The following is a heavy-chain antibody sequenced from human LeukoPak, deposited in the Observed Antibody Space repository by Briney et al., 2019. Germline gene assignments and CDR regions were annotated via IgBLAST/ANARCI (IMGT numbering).Heavy chain of an antibody. D-gene: IGHD2-15*01. Sequence: GGSLRLSCAASGFTFSSYDMHWVRQATGKGLEWVSAIGTAGDTYYPGSVKGRFTISRENAKNSLYLQMNSLRAGDTAVYYCAREVSGGGYYYGMDVWDQGTTVTVSS. CDR2: IGTAGDT. V-gene: IGHV3-13*01. CDR1: GFTFSSYD. CDR3: AREVSGGGYYYGMDV. J-gene: IGHJ6*02.